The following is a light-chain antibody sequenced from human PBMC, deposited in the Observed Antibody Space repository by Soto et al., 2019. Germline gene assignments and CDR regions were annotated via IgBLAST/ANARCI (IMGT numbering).Light chain of an antibody. CDR3: QQYNKWPLT. J-gene: IGKJ1*01. V-gene: IGKV3-15*01. CDR1: QSVSSN. Sequence: IMMTQSPGTLSASPGERATLSCRASQSVSSNFAWYQQKPGQAPRLLIYAVSTRATGIPARFSGSGSGTEFTLTISSLQSEDFAVYYCQQYNKWPLTFGQGTEVEIK. CDR2: AVS.